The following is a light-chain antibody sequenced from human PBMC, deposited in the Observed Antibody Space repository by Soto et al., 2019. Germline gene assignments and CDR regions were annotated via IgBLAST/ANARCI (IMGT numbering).Light chain of an antibody. V-gene: IGKV3-20*01. J-gene: IGKJ1*01. CDR3: QLYDSSQWT. CDR2: GVS. Sequence: EIVLTQSPGTLSLSPGERATLSYRASQSVSSSYLAWYQQKPGQAPKFLIYGVSSRATGIPDRFSGSGSGKDFTLTISRLEPEDFAVYYCQLYDSSQWTFGQGTKGEIK. CDR1: QSVSSSY.